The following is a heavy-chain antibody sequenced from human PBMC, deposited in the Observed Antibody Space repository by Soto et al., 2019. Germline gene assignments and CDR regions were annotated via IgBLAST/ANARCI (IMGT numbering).Heavy chain of an antibody. D-gene: IGHD4-17*01. V-gene: IGHV3-21*01. J-gene: IGHJ4*02. CDR1: GFTFSSYT. CDR2: ISSNSSYI. Sequence: EVQLVEFGGGLVKPGESLRLSCAASGFTFSSYTMIWVRQAPGKGLEWVSSISSNSSYIYYADSVKGRFTISRDNAMNSLYLQMNSLRGEDTAIYYCARDQPPLYGDYRTLEYWGQGTLVTVSS. CDR3: ARDQPPLYGDYRTLEY.